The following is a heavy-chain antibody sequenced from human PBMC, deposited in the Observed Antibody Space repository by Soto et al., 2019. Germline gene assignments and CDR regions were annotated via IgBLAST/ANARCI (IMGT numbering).Heavy chain of an antibody. CDR3: AKSENYDYIWGSYRPNYFDY. CDR1: GFTFSSYA. V-gene: IGHV3-23*01. J-gene: IGHJ4*02. Sequence: GSLRLSCAASGFTFSSYAMSWVRQAPGKGLEWVSAISGSGGSTYYADSVKGRFTISRDNSKNTLYLQMNSLRAEDTAVYYCAKSENYDYIWGSYRPNYFDYWGQGTLVTVSS. D-gene: IGHD3-16*02. CDR2: ISGSGGST.